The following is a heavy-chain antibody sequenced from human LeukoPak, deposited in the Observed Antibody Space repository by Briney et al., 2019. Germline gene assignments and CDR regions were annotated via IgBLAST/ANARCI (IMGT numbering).Heavy chain of an antibody. J-gene: IGHJ3*02. CDR3: ARDTNGYSCGYGPSDAFDI. CDR1: GGSISSYY. V-gene: IGHV4-4*07. Sequence: SETLSLTCTVSGGSISSYYWSWIRQPAGKGLEWIGRIYTSGSTNYNPSLKSRVTMSVDTSKNQFSLKLSSVTAADTAVYYCARDTNGYSCGYGPSDAFDIWGQGTMVTVSS. D-gene: IGHD5-18*01. CDR2: IYTSGST.